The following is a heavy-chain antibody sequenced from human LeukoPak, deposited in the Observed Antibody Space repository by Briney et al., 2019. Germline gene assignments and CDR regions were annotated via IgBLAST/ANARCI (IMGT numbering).Heavy chain of an antibody. CDR1: GYTFTNYD. V-gene: IGHV1-8*03. J-gene: IGHJ5*02. CDR3: ARVPDYSNYWFDP. Sequence: ASVKVSCKASGYTFTNYDINWVRQATGQGLEWMGWMNPNSANTGYSQKFQGRVTFTRGTSISTAYMELSRLRSDDTAVYYCARVPDYSNYWFDPWGQGTLVTVSS. CDR2: MNPNSANT. D-gene: IGHD4-11*01.